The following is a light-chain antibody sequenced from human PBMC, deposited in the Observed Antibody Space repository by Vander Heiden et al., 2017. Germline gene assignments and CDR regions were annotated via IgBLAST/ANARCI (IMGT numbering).Light chain of an antibody. CDR3: QQDNSYPIT. J-gene: IGKJ5*01. V-gene: IGKV1-5*03. Sequence: DIQMTQSPSTLSASVGDRVTIACRASQSISSWLAWYQQKPGKAPKLLIYKASTLESGVPSRFSGSGSGTEFTLTISSLQPDDFATYYCQQDNSYPITFGQGTLLEIK. CDR2: KAS. CDR1: QSISSW.